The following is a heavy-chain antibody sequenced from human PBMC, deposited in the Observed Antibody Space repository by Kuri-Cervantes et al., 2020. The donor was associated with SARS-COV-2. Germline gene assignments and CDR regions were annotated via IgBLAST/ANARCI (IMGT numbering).Heavy chain of an antibody. J-gene: IGHJ6*03. CDR2: ISAYNGNT. Sequence: ASVKVSCKASGYTFTSYGISWVRQAPGQGLEWMGWISAYNGNTNYAQKLQGRVTMTIDTSTSTAYMELRSLRSDDTAVYYCARELRFLEWLPQSESYMDVWGKGITVTVSS. D-gene: IGHD3-3*01. CDR1: GYTFTSYG. V-gene: IGHV1-18*01. CDR3: ARELRFLEWLPQSESYMDV.